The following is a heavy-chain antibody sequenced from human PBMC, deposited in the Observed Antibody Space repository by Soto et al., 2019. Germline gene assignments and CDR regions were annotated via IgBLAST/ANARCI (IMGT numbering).Heavy chain of an antibody. CDR3: AREKAVSGADY. V-gene: IGHV1-18*01. CDR2: ISPYNHNT. D-gene: IGHD6-19*01. CDR1: GYSFTNYG. Sequence: QVQLVQSGPEVKKPGASVKVSCKASGYSFTNYGITWVRQAPGQGLEWMGWISPYNHNTNYAQKFQGRVTMTTETSTSTAYMEVRSLRSDDTAVYYCAREKAVSGADYWGHGTLVSVSS. J-gene: IGHJ4*01.